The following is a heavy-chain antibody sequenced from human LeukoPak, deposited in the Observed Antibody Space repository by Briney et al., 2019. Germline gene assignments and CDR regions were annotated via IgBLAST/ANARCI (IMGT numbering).Heavy chain of an antibody. Sequence: GGSLRLSCAASGLTFSSYSMNWVRQAPGKGLEWVSSISSSSSYIYYADLVKGRFTISRDNAKNSLYLQMNSLRAEDTAVYYCARAPGPSGGPEGFDYWGQGTLVTVSS. V-gene: IGHV3-21*01. D-gene: IGHD1-26*01. CDR3: ARAPGPSGGPEGFDY. J-gene: IGHJ4*02. CDR1: GLTFSSYS. CDR2: ISSSSSYI.